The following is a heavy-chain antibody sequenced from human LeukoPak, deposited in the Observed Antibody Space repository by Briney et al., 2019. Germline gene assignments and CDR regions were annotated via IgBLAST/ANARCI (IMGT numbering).Heavy chain of an antibody. D-gene: IGHD5-24*01. CDR2: IYDSGST. CDR3: ARDGQRWSLDY. Sequence: SETLSLTCTVSGGSIRSSYYYWGWIRQPPGKGLEWIGSIYDSGSTYYNPSLKSRVTISVDTSKNQFSLRLTSVTAVDTAVYYCARDGQRWSLDYWGQGTLVTVSS. CDR1: GGSIRSSYYY. J-gene: IGHJ4*02. V-gene: IGHV4-39*07.